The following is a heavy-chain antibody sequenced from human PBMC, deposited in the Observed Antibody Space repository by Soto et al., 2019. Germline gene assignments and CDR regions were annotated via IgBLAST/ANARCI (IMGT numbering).Heavy chain of an antibody. J-gene: IGHJ4*02. CDR2: ISAYNGNT. CDR3: ARAPRGFGELWSFDY. CDR1: GYTFSDYG. D-gene: IGHD3-10*01. Sequence: QVQLVQSGAEVKKPGASVKVSCKASGYTFSDYGISWVRQAPGQGLEWMGWISAYNGNTNYAQKLQGRVTMTTDTSTGTAFMELRSLRSDDTAVYYCARAPRGFGELWSFDYWGQGTLVTVSS. V-gene: IGHV1-18*04.